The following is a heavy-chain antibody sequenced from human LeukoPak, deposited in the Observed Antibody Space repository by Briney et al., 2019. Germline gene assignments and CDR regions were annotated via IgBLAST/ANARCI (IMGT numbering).Heavy chain of an antibody. CDR1: GGTFSSYA. J-gene: IGHJ1*01. CDR2: IIPIFGTA. Sequence: ASVKVSCKASGGTFSSYAISWVRQAPGQGLEWTGGIIPIFGTANYAQKFQGRVTITADKSTSTAYMELSSLRSEDTAVYYCARGDTNYYYDSSGSIGAEYFQHWGQGTLVTVSS. D-gene: IGHD3-22*01. CDR3: ARGDTNYYYDSSGSIGAEYFQH. V-gene: IGHV1-69*06.